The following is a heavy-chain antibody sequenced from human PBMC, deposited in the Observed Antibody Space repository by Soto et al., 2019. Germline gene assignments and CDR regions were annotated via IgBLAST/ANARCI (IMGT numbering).Heavy chain of an antibody. CDR2: IYPGDSDT. D-gene: IGHD3-3*01. CDR1: GYSFTSYW. V-gene: IGHV5-51*01. Sequence: GESLKISCKGSGYSFTSYWIGWVRQMPGKGLEWMGIIYPGDSDTRHSPSFQGQVTISADKSISTAYLQWSSLKASDTAMYYCARPGYYDFWSGYSYGMDVWGQGTTVTVSS. J-gene: IGHJ6*02. CDR3: ARPGYYDFWSGYSYGMDV.